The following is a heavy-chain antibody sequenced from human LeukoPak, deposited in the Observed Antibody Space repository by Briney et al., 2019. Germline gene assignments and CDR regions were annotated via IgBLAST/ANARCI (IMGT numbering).Heavy chain of an antibody. J-gene: IGHJ3*02. Sequence: SETLSLTCTVSGGSISSYYWSWIRQPPGKGLEWIGYIYYSGSTNYNPSLKSRVTISVDTSKNQFSLKLSSVTAADTAVYYCARVHAASGDAFDIWGQGTMVTVSS. V-gene: IGHV4-59*01. CDR1: GGSISSYY. D-gene: IGHD2-15*01. CDR2: IYYSGST. CDR3: ARVHAASGDAFDI.